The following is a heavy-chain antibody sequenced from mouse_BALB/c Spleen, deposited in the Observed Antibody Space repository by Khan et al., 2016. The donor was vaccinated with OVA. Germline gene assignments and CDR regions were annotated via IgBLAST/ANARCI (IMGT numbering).Heavy chain of an antibody. CDR1: GYTFTSYT. CDR2: INPSNGYT. D-gene: IGHD2-14*01. Sequence: QVQLKQSGAELARPGASVTMSCKASGYTFTSYTIHWIKLRPGQGLEWIGFINPSNGYTNYNQKFKDKATLTADKSSTTVYMQLSSLTSDDSAVYNCVRDGAYHRNDGWFAYWGQGTLVTVSA. CDR3: VRDGAYHRNDGWFAY. V-gene: IGHV1-4*01. J-gene: IGHJ3*01.